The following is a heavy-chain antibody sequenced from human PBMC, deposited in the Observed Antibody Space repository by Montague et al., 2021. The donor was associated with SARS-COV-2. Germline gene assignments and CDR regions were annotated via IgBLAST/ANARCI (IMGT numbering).Heavy chain of an antibody. V-gene: IGHV4-59*01. CDR1: GGSIGSDY. J-gene: IGHJ4*02. Sequence: SETLSLTCSVSGGSIGSDYWSWLRQPPGTGLEWIWHIHYSGSNTYSSSSKSRVTMSIDTPKNKFSLKLSSVTAADSAVYDCTSCLDPSGTYYLTYWGQGTLVTVSS. D-gene: IGHD3-22*01. CDR3: TSCLDPSGTYYLTY. CDR2: IHYSGSN.